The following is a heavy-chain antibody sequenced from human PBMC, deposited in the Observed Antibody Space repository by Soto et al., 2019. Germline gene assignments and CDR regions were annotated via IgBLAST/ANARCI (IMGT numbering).Heavy chain of an antibody. Sequence: PSQTLSLTCAISGDRVSSNSAAWNWIRQSPSRGLEWLGRTYYRSKWYNDYAVSVKSRITINPDTPKNQFSLQLNSVTPEDTAVYYCVRGHWNYVLFWFDPWGQGTLVTVSS. CDR2: TYYRSKWYN. V-gene: IGHV6-1*01. CDR3: VRGHWNYVLFWFDP. D-gene: IGHD1-7*01. CDR1: GDRVSSNSAA. J-gene: IGHJ5*02.